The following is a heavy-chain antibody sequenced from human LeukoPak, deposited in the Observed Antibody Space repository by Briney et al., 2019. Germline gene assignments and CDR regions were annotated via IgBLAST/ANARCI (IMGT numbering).Heavy chain of an antibody. V-gene: IGHV4-59*11. J-gene: IGHJ4*02. Sequence: PSETLSLTCTVSGGSSSSHYWNWLRQPPGQGLEWIGYIHYSGSTNYNPSLKSRVTISVDTSRTQFSLKLSSVTAADTAVYYCTRDWSPGPQYLWGQGTLVTVSS. D-gene: IGHD4-11*01. CDR3: TRDWSPGPQYL. CDR2: IHYSGST. CDR1: GGSSSSHY.